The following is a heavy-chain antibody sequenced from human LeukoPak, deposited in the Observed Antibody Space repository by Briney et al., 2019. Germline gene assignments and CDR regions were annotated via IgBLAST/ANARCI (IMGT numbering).Heavy chain of an antibody. V-gene: IGHV4-34*01. D-gene: IGHD3-3*01. CDR2: INHSGST. Sequence: SGTLSLTCAVYGGSFSGYYWSWIRQPPGKGLEWIGEINHSGSTNYNPSLKSRVTISVDTSKNQFSLKLSSVTAADTAVYYCARVSYDFWSGYYRPVEYFQHWGQGTLVTVSS. CDR1: GGSFSGYY. CDR3: ARVSYDFWSGYYRPVEYFQH. J-gene: IGHJ1*01.